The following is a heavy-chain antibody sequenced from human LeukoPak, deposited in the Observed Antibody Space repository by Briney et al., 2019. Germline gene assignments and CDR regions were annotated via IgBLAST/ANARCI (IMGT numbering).Heavy chain of an antibody. CDR1: GGSISSYY. D-gene: IGHD2-2*03. CDR3: ARGDTLMDIEH. CDR2: IYYSGST. V-gene: IGHV4-59*01. Sequence: SETLSLTCTVSGGSISSYYWSWIRQPPGKGLEWIGYIYYSGSTNYNPSLKSRVTISVDTSKNQFSLKLSSVTAADTAVYYCARGDTLMDIEHWGQGTLVTVFS. J-gene: IGHJ4*02.